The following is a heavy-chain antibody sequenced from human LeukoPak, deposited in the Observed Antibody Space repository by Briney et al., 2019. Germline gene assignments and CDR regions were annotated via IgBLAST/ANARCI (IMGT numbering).Heavy chain of an antibody. CDR2: ISSSSSYI. D-gene: IGHD3-22*01. V-gene: IGHV3-21*04. Sequence: GGSLRLSCAASGFTFSSYSMNWVRQAPGKGLEWVSSISSSSSYIYYADSVKGRFTISRDNAKNSLYLQMNSLRAEDTAVYYCAKVGGNYYDSSGYSFFDYWGQGTLVTVSS. J-gene: IGHJ4*02. CDR1: GFTFSSYS. CDR3: AKVGGNYYDSSGYSFFDY.